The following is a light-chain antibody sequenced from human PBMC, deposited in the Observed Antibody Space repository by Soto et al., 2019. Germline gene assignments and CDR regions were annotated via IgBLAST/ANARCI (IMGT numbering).Light chain of an antibody. CDR3: HQRQSWPRT. CDR1: QYINTR. J-gene: IGKJ1*01. CDR2: QTS. V-gene: IGKV3-11*01. Sequence: EIFLTQSPVTLSLSPGERATLSCRASQYINTRLAWYQHRPGQAPRLLIYQTSIRAAGIPARFSASGSGTDFTLTISDVQPEDFALYYCHQRQSWPRTFGQGTKVDIK.